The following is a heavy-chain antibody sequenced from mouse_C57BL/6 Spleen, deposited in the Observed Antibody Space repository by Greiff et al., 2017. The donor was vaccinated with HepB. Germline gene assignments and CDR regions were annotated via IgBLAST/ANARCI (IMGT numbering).Heavy chain of an antibody. CDR2: INPYNGGT. CDR3: ARYSNLYYFDY. V-gene: IGHV1-19*01. D-gene: IGHD2-5*01. Sequence: VQLQQSGPVLVKPGASVKMSCKASGYTFTDYYMNWVKQSHGKSLEWIGVINPYNGGTSYNQKFKGKATLTVDKSSSTAYMELNSLTSEDSAVYYCARYSNLYYFDYWGQGTTLTVSS. CDR1: GYTFTDYY. J-gene: IGHJ2*01.